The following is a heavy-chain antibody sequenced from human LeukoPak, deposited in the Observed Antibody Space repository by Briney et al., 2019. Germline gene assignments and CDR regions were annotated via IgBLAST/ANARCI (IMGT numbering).Heavy chain of an antibody. CDR2: MRPTSGDS. CDR1: GYTFTTYY. CDR3: STEDKYCTTTTCADY. D-gene: IGHD2-2*01. V-gene: IGHV1-2*02. J-gene: IGHJ4*02. Sequence: ASVKVSCKASGYTFTTYYVHWVRQAPGQGLEWMGYMRPTSGDSNFAQKFQDRVTMTRDTSISTAYLELSRLTSDDTAVYYCSTEDKYCTTTTCADYWGQGTLVTVSS.